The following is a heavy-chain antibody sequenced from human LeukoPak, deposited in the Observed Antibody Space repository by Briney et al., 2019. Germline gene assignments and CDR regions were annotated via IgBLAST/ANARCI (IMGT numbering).Heavy chain of an antibody. D-gene: IGHD2-2*01. CDR1: GFTFDDYG. V-gene: IGHV3-20*04. CDR3: SGDHSSYCTRTSCSAFGMDV. CDR2: INWNGDST. J-gene: IGHJ6*02. Sequence: PGGSLRLSCAASGFTFDDYGMSWVRQAPGKGLEWVSGINWNGDSTHYADSVKGRFTISRDNAKNSLYLQMNSLRGEDTALYYCSGDHSSYCTRTSCSAFGMDVWGQGTTVTVSS.